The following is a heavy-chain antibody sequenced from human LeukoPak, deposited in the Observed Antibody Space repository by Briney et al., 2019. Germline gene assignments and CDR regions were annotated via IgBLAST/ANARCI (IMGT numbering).Heavy chain of an antibody. V-gene: IGHV3-30-3*01. CDR3: ARDLGLGRGWYGGDY. Sequence: PGGSLRLSCAASGFTFSNYAMHWVRQAPGKGLEGVAIISNDGSKKYYADSVKGRFTLSRDNSKHTVYLQMNSLRGEDTAVYYCARDLGLGRGWYGGDYWGQGTLVTVSS. CDR1: GFTFSNYA. CDR2: ISNDGSKK. D-gene: IGHD6-19*01. J-gene: IGHJ4*02.